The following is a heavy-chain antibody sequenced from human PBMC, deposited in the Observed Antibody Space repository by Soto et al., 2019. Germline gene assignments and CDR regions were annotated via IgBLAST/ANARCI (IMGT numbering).Heavy chain of an antibody. V-gene: IGHV3-21*01. CDR1: GFAFRSYN. J-gene: IGHJ4*02. CDR3: ASATVVAATFDF. D-gene: IGHD2-15*01. CDR2: ISSGSSNI. Sequence: GSLRLSCAASGFAFRSYNMNGVRQAPGKGLEWVASISSGSSNIYYADSVKGRFTISRDNAKNSLFLQMDSLRAEDSAVYYCASATVVAATFDFWGQGTLVTVSS.